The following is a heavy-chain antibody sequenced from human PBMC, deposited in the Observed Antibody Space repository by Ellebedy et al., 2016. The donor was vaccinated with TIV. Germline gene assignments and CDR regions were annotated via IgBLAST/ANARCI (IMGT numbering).Heavy chain of an antibody. CDR3: ASRLRLGELSPLDS. V-gene: IGHV3-33*01. CDR1: GFTFSNYG. CDR2: IWYDGSNK. J-gene: IGHJ4*02. D-gene: IGHD3-16*02. Sequence: GESLKISCAASGFTFSNYGMHWVRQAPGKGLEWVATIWYDGSNKYYGDSVKGRFSISRDNSKNTLFLQMNSLRAEDAAVYHCASRLRLGELSPLDSWGQGTLVTVSS.